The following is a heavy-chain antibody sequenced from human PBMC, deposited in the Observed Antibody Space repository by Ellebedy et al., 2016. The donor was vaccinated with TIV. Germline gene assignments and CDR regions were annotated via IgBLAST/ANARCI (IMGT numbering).Heavy chain of an antibody. V-gene: IGHV4-30-2*01. CDR1: GGSISCGCYS. Sequence: SQTLSLTCAVSGGSISCGCYSWTWIRQPPGQGLEWIGYIHHSRSTYYNPSLKSRVTISVDRSKNQFSLKLRSLTAADTAVYYCARGPYYYDSSGYYKDYYYYGMDVWGQGTTVTVSS. CDR2: IHHSRST. CDR3: ARGPYYYDSSGYYKDYYYYGMDV. J-gene: IGHJ6*02. D-gene: IGHD3-22*01.